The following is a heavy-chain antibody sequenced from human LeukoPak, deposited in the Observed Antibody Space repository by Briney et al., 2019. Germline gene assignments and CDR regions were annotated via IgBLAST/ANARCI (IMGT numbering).Heavy chain of an antibody. J-gene: IGHJ4*02. CDR3: ARDPGYYDILTGYDIPYYFDY. D-gene: IGHD3-9*01. Sequence: PSETLSLTCTVSGGSISGFYWSWIRQPPGKGLEWIGYIYYSGGTNYNPSLKSRVTISVDTSKNQFSLKLSSVTAADTAVYYCARDPGYYDILTGYDIPYYFDYWGQGTLVTVSS. CDR2: IYYSGGT. V-gene: IGHV4-59*01. CDR1: GGSISGFY.